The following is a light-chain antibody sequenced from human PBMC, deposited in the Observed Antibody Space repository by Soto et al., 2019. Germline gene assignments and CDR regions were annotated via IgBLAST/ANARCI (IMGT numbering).Light chain of an antibody. CDR1: RGIRND. Sequence: DLQMTQSPSSLSASVGDRVNIXXRASRGIRNDLGWYQQKPGKAPKILIYDASSLESGVPSRFSGSGSGTQFTLTINSLQPDDSGTYFCQQYDSGSTFGGGTKVDIK. CDR3: QQYDSGST. CDR2: DAS. J-gene: IGKJ4*02. V-gene: IGKV1-17*01.